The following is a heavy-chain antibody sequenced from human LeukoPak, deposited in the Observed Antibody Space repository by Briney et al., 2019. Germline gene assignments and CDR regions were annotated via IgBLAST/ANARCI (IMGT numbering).Heavy chain of an antibody. D-gene: IGHD2-15*01. J-gene: IGHJ2*01. CDR3: ARHVAYCSGGTCYSTWYFDL. CDR1: GGSFSGYC. V-gene: IGHV4-34*01. CDR2: INHSGSS. Sequence: SETLSLTCAVSGGSFSGYCWTWIRQPPGNGLEWIGEINHSGSSNYNPSLKGRVTISVDTPENQFSLKLRYVTAADTAVYYCARHVAYCSGGTCYSTWYFDLWGRGTLVTVSS.